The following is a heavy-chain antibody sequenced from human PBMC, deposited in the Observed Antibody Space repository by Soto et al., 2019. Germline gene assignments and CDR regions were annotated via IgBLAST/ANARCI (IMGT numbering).Heavy chain of an antibody. Sequence: QVQLQQWGAGLLKPSETLSLTCAVYGGSFSGYYWSWIRQPPGKGLEWIGEINHSGSTNYNPSLTSRVTISVDTSKNQFSLKMSSVTASDTAVYYCARDTYLFGYSTKPDYYYYGMDVWGQGTTVTVSS. D-gene: IGHD6-13*01. CDR1: GGSFSGYY. CDR3: ARDTYLFGYSTKPDYYYYGMDV. J-gene: IGHJ6*02. CDR2: INHSGST. V-gene: IGHV4-34*01.